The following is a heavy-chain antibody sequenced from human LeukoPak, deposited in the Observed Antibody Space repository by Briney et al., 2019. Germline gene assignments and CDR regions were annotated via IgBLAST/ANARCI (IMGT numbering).Heavy chain of an antibody. V-gene: IGHV3-21*01. D-gene: IGHD1-26*01. CDR2: ISRRSTYT. CDR1: GFSFNNDT. Sequence: GGSLRLSCVASGFSFNNDTMNWVRQAPGKGPEWVSSISRRSTYTYYADSVHGRFTISRDNAQNSLYLQMNSLRADDTAVYYCARAVAGATAPFDYWGQGILVTVSS. CDR3: ARAVAGATAPFDY. J-gene: IGHJ4*02.